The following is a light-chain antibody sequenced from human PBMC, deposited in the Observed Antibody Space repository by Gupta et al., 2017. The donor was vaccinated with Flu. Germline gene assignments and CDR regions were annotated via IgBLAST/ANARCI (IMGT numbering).Light chain of an antibody. CDR2: EVN. J-gene: IGLJ3*02. CDR1: STFNY. CDR3: ASYTSSATRV. V-gene: IGLV2-14*01. Sequence: QSVLTQPASVSGSPGQSITISCTGISTFNYVSWYQQYPGKAPKLIFYEVNNRPSGVSNRFSGSKSGNTASLTISGLQAEDEADYYCASYTSSATRVFGGGTKVTVL.